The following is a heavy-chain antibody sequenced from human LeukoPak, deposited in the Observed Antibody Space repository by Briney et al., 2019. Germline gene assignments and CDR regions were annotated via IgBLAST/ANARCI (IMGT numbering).Heavy chain of an antibody. J-gene: IGHJ4*02. D-gene: IGHD5-18*01. V-gene: IGHV4-59*01. CDR2: IYYSGST. CDR1: GGSISSYY. CDR3: ARDRGRGYSYGYYFDY. Sequence: PETLSLTCTVSGGSISSYYWSWIRQPPGKGLEWIGYIYYSGSTNYNPSLKSRVTISVDTSKNQFSLKLSSVTAADTAVYYCARDRGRGYSYGYYFDYWGQGTLVTVSS.